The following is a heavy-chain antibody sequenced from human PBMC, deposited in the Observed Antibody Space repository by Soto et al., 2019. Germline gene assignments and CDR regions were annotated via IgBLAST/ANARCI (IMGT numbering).Heavy chain of an antibody. CDR3: ARDTGENWTYEAN. J-gene: IGHJ1*01. CDR1: GAYISYGS. D-gene: IGHD1-7*01. CDR2: STINGNT. V-gene: IGHV4-4*07. Sequence: SETLSLTCRISGAYISYGSWSWSRQPAGKGLEWIGRSTINGNTQKNPSFKSRVTMSVETSRNHFSLNLESATAADTALYYCARDTGENWTYEANWGPGTLVTVSS.